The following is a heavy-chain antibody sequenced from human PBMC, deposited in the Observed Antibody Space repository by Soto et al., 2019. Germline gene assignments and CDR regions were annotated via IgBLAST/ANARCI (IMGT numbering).Heavy chain of an antibody. CDR2: IRSRTGYI. Sequence: GESLRLSCAASGFMFSRYSVNWVRQAPGKGLEWVSSIRSRTGYIYYADSVKGRFTISRDNARNSLYLEMNSLRAEDTAVYYCARGDPDYADAFDIWGQGTMVTVSS. V-gene: IGHV3-21*01. D-gene: IGHD4-17*01. CDR1: GFMFSRYS. CDR3: ARGDPDYADAFDI. J-gene: IGHJ3*02.